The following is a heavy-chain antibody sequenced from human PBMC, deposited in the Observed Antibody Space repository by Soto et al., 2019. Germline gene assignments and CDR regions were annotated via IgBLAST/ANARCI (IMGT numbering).Heavy chain of an antibody. Sequence: QVQLVQSGAEVKKPGSSVKVSCKASGGTFSSYAISWVRQAPGQGLEWMGGIIPIFGTANYAQKFQGRVTITADESTSTAYMELSSLRSEDTAVYYCARAQGWDWNYISAQTTYYYYGMDVWGQGTTVTVS. J-gene: IGHJ6*02. CDR2: IIPIFGTA. D-gene: IGHD1-7*01. V-gene: IGHV1-69*01. CDR1: GGTFSSYA. CDR3: ARAQGWDWNYISAQTTYYYYGMDV.